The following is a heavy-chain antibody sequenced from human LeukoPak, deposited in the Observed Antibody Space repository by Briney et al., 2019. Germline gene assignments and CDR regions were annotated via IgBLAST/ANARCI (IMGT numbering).Heavy chain of an antibody. CDR1: GFTFSDYY. J-gene: IGHJ4*02. Sequence: PGGSLRLSCAASGFTFSDYYMTWIRQAPGKGLVWVSRISSDGINTNYADSVKGRFTISRDNAKNTLYLQMNSLRPEDTAVYYCVLLSLTPGWGQGTLVTVSS. CDR3: VLLSLTPG. V-gene: IGHV3-74*01. D-gene: IGHD3-16*01. CDR2: ISSDGINT.